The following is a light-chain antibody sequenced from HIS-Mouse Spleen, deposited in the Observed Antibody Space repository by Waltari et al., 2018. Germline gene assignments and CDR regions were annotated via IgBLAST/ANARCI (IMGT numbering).Light chain of an antibody. CDR1: QSVSSN. J-gene: IGKJ1*01. V-gene: IGKV3-15*01. CDR2: GAS. CDR3: QQYNNWWT. Sequence: IVMTQSPATLSVSPGERATLSCRASQSVSSNLAWYQQKPGQAPRLLSYGASTRATGIPARFSGSGSGTEFTLTISSMQSEDFAVYYCQQYNNWWTFGQGTKVEIK.